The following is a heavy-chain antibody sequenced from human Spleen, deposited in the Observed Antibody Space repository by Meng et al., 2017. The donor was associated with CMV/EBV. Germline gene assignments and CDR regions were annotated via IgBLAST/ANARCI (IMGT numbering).Heavy chain of an antibody. CDR1: GFSFSTSS. D-gene: IGHD2-8*01. V-gene: IGHV3-48*04. J-gene: IGHJ4*02. CDR3: ASGQWTLRY. Sequence: GGSLRLSCVASGFSFSTSSMNWVRQAPGKGLEWLSYISVSSGSINYADSVKGRFTISRDNAKNSLYLQMSSLRVEDTAVYYCASGQWTLRYWGQGTLVTVSS. CDR2: ISVSSGSI.